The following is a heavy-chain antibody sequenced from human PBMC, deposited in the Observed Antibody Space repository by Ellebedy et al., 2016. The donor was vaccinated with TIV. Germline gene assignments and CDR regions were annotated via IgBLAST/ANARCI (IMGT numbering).Heavy chain of an antibody. V-gene: IGHV3-7*01. CDR3: VRDKYTMNRFDP. CDR1: GFTLSSYW. CDR2: IKPDSSEI. J-gene: IGHJ5*02. Sequence: ESLKISCAASGFTLSSYWMNWVRQAPGKGLEWVANIKPDSSEINHADSLKGRFTIPRDNAKNSLYLQMNNLRAEDTAVYYCVRDKYTMNRFDPWGQGTLVTVSS. D-gene: IGHD3-10*01.